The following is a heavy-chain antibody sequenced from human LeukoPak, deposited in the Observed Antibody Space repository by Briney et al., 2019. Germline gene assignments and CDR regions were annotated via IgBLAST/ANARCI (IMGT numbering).Heavy chain of an antibody. V-gene: IGHV3-7*01. CDR3: ARDSKVYYDSSGPLGPIYYGMDV. Sequence: PGGSLRLSCAASGFTFSSYWMSWVRQAPGKGLEWVANIKQDGSEKYYVDSVKGRFTISRDNSKNTLFLQMNSLRAEDTAVYYCARDSKVYYDSSGPLGPIYYGMDVWGQGTTVTVSS. CDR2: IKQDGSEK. CDR1: GFTFSSYW. J-gene: IGHJ6*02. D-gene: IGHD3-22*01.